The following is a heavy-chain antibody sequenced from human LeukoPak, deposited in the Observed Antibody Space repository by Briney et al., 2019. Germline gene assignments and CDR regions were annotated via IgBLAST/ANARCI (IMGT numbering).Heavy chain of an antibody. Sequence: SQTLSLTCAISGDSVSTNNAAWNWIRQSPSRGLEWLGRTYYRSKWYNDYAVSVESRITISSDTSKNHFSLQLNSVTPDDTAVYYCAKSASSRGDWYFHLWGRGTLVTVSS. CDR2: TYYRSKWYN. D-gene: IGHD6-13*01. CDR1: GDSVSTNNAA. CDR3: AKSASSRGDWYFHL. J-gene: IGHJ2*01. V-gene: IGHV6-1*01.